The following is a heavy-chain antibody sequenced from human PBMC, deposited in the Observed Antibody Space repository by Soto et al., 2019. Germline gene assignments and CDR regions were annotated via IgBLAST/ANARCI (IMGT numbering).Heavy chain of an antibody. V-gene: IGHV3-48*02. CDR1: GFTFSSYS. J-gene: IGHJ5*02. D-gene: IGHD3-16*02. CDR3: ARGEGDYVWGSYRTYNWFDP. Sequence: EVQLVESGGGLVQPGGSLRLSCAASGFTFSSYSMNWVRQAPGKGQEWVSYISSSSSTIYYADSVKGRFTIYRDNAKNSLHLQMNSLRDEDTAVYYCARGEGDYVWGSYRTYNWFDPWGQGTLVTVSS. CDR2: ISSSSSTI.